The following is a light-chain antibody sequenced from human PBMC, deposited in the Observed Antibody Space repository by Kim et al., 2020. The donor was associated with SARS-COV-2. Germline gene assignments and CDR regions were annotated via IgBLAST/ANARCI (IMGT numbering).Light chain of an antibody. CDR1: QSIRSW. CDR2: DAS. V-gene: IGKV1-5*01. Sequence: DIQMTQSPSTLSVSVGDRVTITCRASQSIRSWLAWYQQKPGKAPRLLIYDASSLESGVPSRFSGSGSGTEFTLTISSLQPDDFATYYCQQYNSYSLTFGGGTKVDIK. J-gene: IGKJ4*01. CDR3: QQYNSYSLT.